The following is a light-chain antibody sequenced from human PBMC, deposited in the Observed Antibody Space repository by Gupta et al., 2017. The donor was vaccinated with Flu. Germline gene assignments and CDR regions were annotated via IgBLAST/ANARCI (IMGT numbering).Light chain of an antibody. V-gene: IGLV3-21*02. CDR3: QVWDSSSDHLWV. CDR2: DDT. J-gene: IGLJ3*02. CDR1: TIGSKS. Sequence: QTAKIPCGGNTIGSKSVYVYRQRPAQAPVLVVYDDTDRPSGSPARFSGSNSGNTATLTITRVEAGDEADYYCQVWDSSSDHLWVFGGGTNLTVL.